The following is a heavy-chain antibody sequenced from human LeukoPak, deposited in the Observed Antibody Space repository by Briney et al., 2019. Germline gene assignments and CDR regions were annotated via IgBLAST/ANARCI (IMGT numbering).Heavy chain of an antibody. Sequence: SVKVSCKASGGTFSSYAISWVRQAPGQGLEWMGGIIPIFGTANYAQKFQGRVTITADESTSTAYMELSSLRSEDTAVYYCASDGDAYSYGFKGNWFDPWGQGTLVTVSS. CDR3: ASDGDAYSYGFKGNWFDP. V-gene: IGHV1-69*13. J-gene: IGHJ5*02. CDR1: GGTFSSYA. CDR2: IIPIFGTA. D-gene: IGHD5-18*01.